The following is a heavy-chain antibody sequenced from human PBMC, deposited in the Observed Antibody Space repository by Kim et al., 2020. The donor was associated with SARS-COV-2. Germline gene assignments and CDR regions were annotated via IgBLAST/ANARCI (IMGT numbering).Heavy chain of an antibody. J-gene: IGHJ6*02. CDR2: ISYIGNT. Sequence: SETLSLTCTVSGGSINSFYWSWTRQPPGKGLEWIGYISYIGNTNYNPSLKSRDTISVDTSKNQFSLKLSSVTAADTAVYYCARASGTVTTFYYHGMDVWGQGTTVTVSS. V-gene: IGHV4-59*01. CDR1: GGSINSFY. D-gene: IGHD4-4*01. CDR3: ARASGTVTTFYYHGMDV.